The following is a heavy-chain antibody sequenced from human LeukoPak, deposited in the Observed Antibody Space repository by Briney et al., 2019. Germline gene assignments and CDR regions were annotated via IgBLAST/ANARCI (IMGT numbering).Heavy chain of an antibody. Sequence: GGSLRLACAAAGFTFSSYAMSWVRQAPGKGLEWVSGILDSGYSTYYANSVKGRFTISRDNSNNTLYLQMNSLRAEDTAVYYCAKLGGHPLHNYYVGVWGKGTTVAVSS. CDR1: GFTFSSYA. J-gene: IGHJ6*03. CDR2: ILDSGYST. D-gene: IGHD3-16*01. V-gene: IGHV3-23*01. CDR3: AKLGGHPLHNYYVGV.